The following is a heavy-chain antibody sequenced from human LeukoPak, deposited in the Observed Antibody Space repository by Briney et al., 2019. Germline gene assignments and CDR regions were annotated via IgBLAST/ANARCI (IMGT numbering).Heavy chain of an antibody. D-gene: IGHD7-27*01. J-gene: IGHJ4*02. CDR2: INMDERSA. V-gene: IGHV3-74*03. CDR3: ARDTAQLGIDY. CDR1: GFSCSRYW. Sequence: VTLRFSGVASGFSCSRYWMHRVAQGQGKGLMWVSHINMDERSATYAYTVKGRFTISRDNAKNTLYLQMNSLRDEDTAVYYCARDTAQLGIDYWGQGTLVTVSS.